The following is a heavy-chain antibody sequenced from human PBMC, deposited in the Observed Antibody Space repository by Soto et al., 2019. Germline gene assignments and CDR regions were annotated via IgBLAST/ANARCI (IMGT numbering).Heavy chain of an antibody. J-gene: IGHJ4*02. Sequence: GGLRLSCAASGFTFSSYGMRWVRQAPGKGLEWVSSITNSGRSTYYADSVKGRFTISRDNSKNTLSLQVNSLRAEDTAVYYCAKGSNWGVGYYFDYWGQGALVTVSS. CDR3: AKGSNWGVGYYFDY. V-gene: IGHV3-23*01. CDR2: ITNSGRST. CDR1: GFTFSSYG. D-gene: IGHD7-27*01.